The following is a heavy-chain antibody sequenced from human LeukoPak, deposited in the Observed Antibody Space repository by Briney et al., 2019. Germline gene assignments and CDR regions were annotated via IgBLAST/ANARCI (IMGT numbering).Heavy chain of an antibody. Sequence: PSETLSLTCTVSGGSISSGGYYWSWIRQHPRKGLEWIGYIYYSGSTYYNPSLKSRVTISVDTSKNQFSLKLSSVTAADTAVYYCARGRDGYNWASDYWGQGTLVTVSS. J-gene: IGHJ4*02. CDR3: ARGRDGYNWASDY. CDR2: IYYSGST. V-gene: IGHV4-31*03. CDR1: GGSISSGGYY. D-gene: IGHD5-24*01.